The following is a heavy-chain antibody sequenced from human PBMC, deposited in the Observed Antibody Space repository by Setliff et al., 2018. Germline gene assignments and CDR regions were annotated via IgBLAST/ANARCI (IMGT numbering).Heavy chain of an antibody. CDR3: ARHNVAIAAPWPWFDP. V-gene: IGHV4-39*01. CDR2: VYYSGSI. D-gene: IGHD6-6*01. Sequence: PSETLSPTSTVSGASISDRHYYWGWFRQPPGMRPEWIGTVYYSGSIYYNPSLKSRVTLFVDPSKDQSSLRLTSMTAADTAVYYCARHNVAIAAPWPWFDPWGQGTLVNGLL. CDR1: GASISDRHYY. J-gene: IGHJ5*01.